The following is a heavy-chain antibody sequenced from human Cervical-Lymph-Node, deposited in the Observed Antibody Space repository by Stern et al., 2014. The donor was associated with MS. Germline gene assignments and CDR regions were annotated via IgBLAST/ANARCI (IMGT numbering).Heavy chain of an antibody. Sequence: QVQLVQSGAEVKKPGSSMKVSCKASGGTFSSDAIGWVRQPPGQGLEWMGGIIPIFETANYAQKFQGRVTITADQSTKTAYLELSSLTSGDTAMYFCARGTRSSWYFDFWGQGTLVTVST. J-gene: IGHJ4*02. CDR3: ARGTRSSWYFDF. D-gene: IGHD6-13*01. CDR1: GGTFSSDA. V-gene: IGHV1-69*01. CDR2: IIPIFETA.